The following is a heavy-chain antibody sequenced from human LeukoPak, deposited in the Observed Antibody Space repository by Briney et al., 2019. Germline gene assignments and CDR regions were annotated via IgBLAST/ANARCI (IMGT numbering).Heavy chain of an antibody. Sequence: GASVRVSCKASGYTFTGYDINWVRQATGQGLEWMGWMNPNSGDTGYAQKFQGRVTMTRNTSIDTAYMDLSGLRSEDTAVYYCTRGSLSGSSGDYWGQGTLVTVSS. J-gene: IGHJ4*02. CDR2: MNPNSGDT. CDR1: GYTFTGYD. D-gene: IGHD1-26*01. V-gene: IGHV1-8*01. CDR3: TRGSLSGSSGDY.